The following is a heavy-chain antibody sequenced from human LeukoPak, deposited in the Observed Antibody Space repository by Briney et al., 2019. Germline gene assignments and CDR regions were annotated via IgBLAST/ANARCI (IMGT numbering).Heavy chain of an antibody. CDR3: ARGNYYDSSGKSIGDY. Sequence: PGGSLRLSCAASGFTFSSYGMHWVRQAPGKGLEWVAVIWYDGSNKYYADSVKGRFTISRDNAKNSLYLQMNSLRAEDTAVYYCARGNYYDSSGKSIGDYWGQGTLVTVSS. D-gene: IGHD3-22*01. J-gene: IGHJ4*02. V-gene: IGHV3-33*01. CDR2: IWYDGSNK. CDR1: GFTFSSYG.